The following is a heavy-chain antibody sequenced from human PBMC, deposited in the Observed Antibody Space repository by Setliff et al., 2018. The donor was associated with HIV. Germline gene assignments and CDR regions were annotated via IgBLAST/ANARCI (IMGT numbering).Heavy chain of an antibody. CDR2: ISYDGNEK. CDR1: GFTFSFYG. V-gene: IGHV3-30*18. CDR3: SKSQDILSWNWFDS. D-gene: IGHD3-9*01. J-gene: IGHJ5*01. Sequence: PGGSLRLSCAASGFTFSFYGMHWVRQAPGKGLEWVAAISYDGNEKYYVDSVKGRFTISRDNSRNTLFLQMNSLTTEETAVYYCSKSQDILSWNWFDSWGQGTQVTVSS.